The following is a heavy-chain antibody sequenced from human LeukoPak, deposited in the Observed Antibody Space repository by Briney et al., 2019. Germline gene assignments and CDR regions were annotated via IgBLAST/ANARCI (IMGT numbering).Heavy chain of an antibody. CDR3: ARWGHDNSGYHFDY. D-gene: IGHD3-22*01. J-gene: IGHJ4*02. Sequence: SSETLCLSCAVSGGSLSSGSYYWGWIRHPPGKGLEWVGYIVYSGRTNYNPSLKSRVTISVDTSKNQFSLKLSSATAADTAVYYCARWGHDNSGYHFDYWGQGSLVTVSS. V-gene: IGHV4-61*01. CDR2: IVYSGRT. CDR1: GGSLSSGSYY.